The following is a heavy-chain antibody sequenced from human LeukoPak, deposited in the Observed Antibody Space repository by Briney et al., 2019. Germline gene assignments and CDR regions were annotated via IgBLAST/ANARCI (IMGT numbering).Heavy chain of an antibody. J-gene: IGHJ3*02. Sequence: SETLSLTCTVSGGSISSGGYYWSWIRQPPGKGLEWIGYIYHSGSTYYNPSLKSRVTISVDRSKNQFSLKLSSVTAADTAVYYCARDTGNTIVVVPAAPQGDAFDIWGQGTMVTVSS. D-gene: IGHD2-2*01. CDR1: GGSISSGGYY. CDR3: ARDTGNTIVVVPAAPQGDAFDI. CDR2: IYHSGST. V-gene: IGHV4-30-2*01.